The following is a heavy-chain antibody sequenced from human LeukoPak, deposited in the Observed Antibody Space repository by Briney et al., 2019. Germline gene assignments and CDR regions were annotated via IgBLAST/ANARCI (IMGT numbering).Heavy chain of an antibody. CDR3: AKDIGFGELFPYYGMDV. Sequence: GGSLRLSCAASGFTFDDYAMHWVRQAPGKGLEWVSGISWNSGSIGYADSVKGRFTISRDNAKNSLYLQMNSLRAEDTALYYCAKDIGFGELFPYYGMDVWGQGTTVTVSS. D-gene: IGHD3-10*01. CDR2: ISWNSGSI. CDR1: GFTFDDYA. J-gene: IGHJ6*02. V-gene: IGHV3-9*01.